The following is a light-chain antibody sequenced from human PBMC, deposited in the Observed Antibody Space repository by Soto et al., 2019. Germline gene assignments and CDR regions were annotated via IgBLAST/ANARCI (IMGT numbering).Light chain of an antibody. CDR1: SSDVGGYNY. J-gene: IGLJ1*01. CDR3: SSHAGSNSFYV. CDR2: EVT. V-gene: IGLV2-8*01. Sequence: QSVLTQPPSASGSPGQSVTISCTGTSSDVGGYNYVSWYQQHPGKAPKLMIYEVTKRPSGVPDRFSGSKSGNTASLTVSGLQADDEADYYCSSHAGSNSFYVFGTGTKLTVL.